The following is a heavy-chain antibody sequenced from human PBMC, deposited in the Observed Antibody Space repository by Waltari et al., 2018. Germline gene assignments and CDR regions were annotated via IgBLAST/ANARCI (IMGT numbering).Heavy chain of an antibody. CDR3: ASLLYCGGDCYTNDY. CDR1: GGSISSSSYY. D-gene: IGHD2-21*01. V-gene: IGHV4-39*01. CDR2: IYYSGGT. J-gene: IGHJ4*02. Sequence: QLQLQESGPGLVKPSETLSLTCTVSGGSISSSSYYWGWIRQPPGKGLEWIGSIYYSGGTYYNPSLKGRVTISGATSKNQFSLKLCSVTAADTAVYYCASLLYCGGDCYTNDYWGQGTLVTVSS.